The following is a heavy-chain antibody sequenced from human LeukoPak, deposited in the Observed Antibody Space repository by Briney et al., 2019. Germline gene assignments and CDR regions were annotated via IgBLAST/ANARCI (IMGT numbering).Heavy chain of an antibody. CDR1: GFTFSDFY. CDR2: ISSSYNTI. CDR3: ARVWRFPNCFGP. J-gene: IGHJ5*02. D-gene: IGHD1-1*01. Sequence: GGSLRLSCAASGFTFSDFYMSWIRQAPGKGLQWVSYISSSYNTIYYADSVKGRFTISRDNAKNSLFLQMNSLRAEDTAVYYCARVWRFPNCFGPWGQGTLVTVSS. V-gene: IGHV3-11*04.